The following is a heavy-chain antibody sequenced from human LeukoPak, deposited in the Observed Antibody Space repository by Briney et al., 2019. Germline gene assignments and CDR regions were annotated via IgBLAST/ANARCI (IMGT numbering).Heavy chain of an antibody. CDR1: GYTFSNYG. CDR2: ISAYNGKT. D-gene: IGHD3-10*01. V-gene: IGHV1-18*01. J-gene: IGHJ4*02. CDR3: ARGAVRLLLFGDSGRKSKTYFDY. Sequence: ASVKVSCKASGYTFSNYGITWMRQAPGQGLEWMGWISAYNGKTNYAQKLQGRGTMTTDTSTSTAYMELRSLRSDDPAVYYCARGAVRLLLFGDSGRKSKTYFDYWGQGTLVTVSS.